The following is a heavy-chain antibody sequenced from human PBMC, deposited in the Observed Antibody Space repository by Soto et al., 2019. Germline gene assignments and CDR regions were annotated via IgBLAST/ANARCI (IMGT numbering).Heavy chain of an antibody. CDR3: ARDGLYYYGSGSYSYYYYGMDV. CDR1: GFTFSSYA. D-gene: IGHD3-10*01. Sequence: GGSLRLSCAASGFTFSSYAMHWVRQAPGKGLEWVAVISYDGSNKYYADSVKGRFTISRDNSKNTLYLQMNSLRAEDTAVYYCARDGLYYYGSGSYSYYYYGMDVWGQGTTVTVSS. CDR2: ISYDGSNK. J-gene: IGHJ6*02. V-gene: IGHV3-30-3*01.